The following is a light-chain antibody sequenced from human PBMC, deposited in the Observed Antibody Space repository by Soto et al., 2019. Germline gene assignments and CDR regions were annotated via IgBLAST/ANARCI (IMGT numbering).Light chain of an antibody. J-gene: IGKJ4*01. Sequence: VLTQSPATLSLSPGERATLSCRASQTVSRYLAWYQQKPGQAPRLLIYYASNRATGIPARFSGSGSGTDYTLTIRSLEPEDFAVCYCQQRSTWPLFTFGGGTKVEI. CDR2: YAS. V-gene: IGKV3-11*01. CDR1: QTVSRY. CDR3: QQRSTWPLFT.